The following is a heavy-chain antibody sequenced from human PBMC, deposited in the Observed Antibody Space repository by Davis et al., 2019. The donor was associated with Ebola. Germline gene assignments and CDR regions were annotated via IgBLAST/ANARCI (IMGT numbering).Heavy chain of an antibody. J-gene: IGHJ4*02. CDR1: ADIFSHSG. D-gene: IGHD4-17*01. Sequence: SVKVPCMASADIFSHSGIVWVRQAPGQGLEWVGWKSPYVDVINYSEKFQDRITMTLDMSTYTVYMELRSLRFDDTAVYYCARGSFGDYMFDHWGQGTLVTVSS. V-gene: IGHV1-18*01. CDR3: ARGSFGDYMFDH. CDR2: KSPYVDVI.